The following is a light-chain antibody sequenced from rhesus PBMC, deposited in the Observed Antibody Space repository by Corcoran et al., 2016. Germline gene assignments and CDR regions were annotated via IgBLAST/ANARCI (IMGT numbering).Light chain of an antibody. V-gene: IGKV3-53*01. Sequence: QVILTQSPATLSLSPGERATLSCRASQSVGSSLAWYQQKPGQAPRLLIYGASSRATGIPDRFSGSGAGTEFTLTISSLEPEDFAVYYCQKYSSSPYSFGQRTKVEIK. CDR1: QSVGSS. CDR2: GAS. CDR3: QKYSSSPYS. J-gene: IGKJ2*01.